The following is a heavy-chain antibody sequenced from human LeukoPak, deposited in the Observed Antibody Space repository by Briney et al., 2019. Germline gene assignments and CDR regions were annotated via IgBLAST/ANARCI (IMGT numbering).Heavy chain of an antibody. CDR1: GFTFTDYS. V-gene: IGHV3-30*04. CDR2: ISYDGNNK. Sequence: PGGSLRLSCAASGFTFTDYSMHWVRQAPGKGLEWVAVISYDGNNKDYADSVKGRITISRDNSKNTLYLQLNSLRPEDTAVYYCVQGPTVYYDFITGFFSYYFVPWGQGTLVIVSP. D-gene: IGHD3-9*01. J-gene: IGHJ4*02. CDR3: VQGPTVYYDFITGFFSYYFVP.